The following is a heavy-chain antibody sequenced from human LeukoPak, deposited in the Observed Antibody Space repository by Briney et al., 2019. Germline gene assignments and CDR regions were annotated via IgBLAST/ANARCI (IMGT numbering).Heavy chain of an antibody. D-gene: IGHD2-15*01. V-gene: IGHV3-30*18. J-gene: IGHJ1*01. CDR1: GFTFSSYG. Sequence: GGSLRLSCAASGFTFSSYGMHWVRQAPGKGLEWVAVISYDGSNKYYADSVKGRFTISRDNSKNTLYLQMNSLRAEDTAVYYCAKEFFSAGTPNWGQGTLVTVSS. CDR2: ISYDGSNK. CDR3: AKEFFSAGTPN.